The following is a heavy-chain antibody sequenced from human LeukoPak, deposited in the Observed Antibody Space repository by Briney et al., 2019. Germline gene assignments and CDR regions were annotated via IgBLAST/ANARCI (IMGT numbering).Heavy chain of an antibody. CDR3: ARPRTYSGSYETFDY. CDR2: INPNSGYT. D-gene: IGHD1-26*01. V-gene: IGHV1-2*02. J-gene: IGHJ4*02. Sequence: GASVKVSCKASGYTFTDYHVHWVRQAPGQGLEWMGWINPNSGYTNSAQKFQGRVTMTRDTSINTAYMEVTRLRSDDTVVYYCARPRTYSGSYETFDYWGQGTLVSVSS. CDR1: GYTFTDYH.